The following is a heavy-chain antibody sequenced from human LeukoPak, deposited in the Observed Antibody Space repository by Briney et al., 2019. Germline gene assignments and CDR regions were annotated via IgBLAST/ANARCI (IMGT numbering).Heavy chain of an antibody. V-gene: IGHV3-23*01. CDR3: ASIAVAGGDFDY. Sequence: GGSLRLSCAASGFTFSSYAMTWVRQAPGKGLEWVSAISASGGSTYYADSVKGRFTISRDSSKNTLYLQMNSLRAEDTAVYYCASIAVAGGDFDYWGQGTLVTVSS. CDR1: GFTFSSYA. J-gene: IGHJ4*02. CDR2: ISASGGST. D-gene: IGHD6-19*01.